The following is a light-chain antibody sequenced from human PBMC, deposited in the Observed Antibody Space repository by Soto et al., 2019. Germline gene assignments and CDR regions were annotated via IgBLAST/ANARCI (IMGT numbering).Light chain of an antibody. CDR2: GAT. V-gene: IGKV3-15*01. CDR1: QSVSIL. Sequence: EIVMTKSPATLSVSHGERATLSCRASQSVSILLSSYQQKPGQAPRLLIHGATTRATGIPARFIGSGSGTDFTLTISRLEPEDFAVYYCQQFSSDPLTFGGGTKVDIK. J-gene: IGKJ4*01. CDR3: QQFSSDPLT.